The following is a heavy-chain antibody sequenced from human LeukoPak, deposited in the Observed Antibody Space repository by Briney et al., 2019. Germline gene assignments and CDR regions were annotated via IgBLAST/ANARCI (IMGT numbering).Heavy chain of an antibody. J-gene: IGHJ4*02. V-gene: IGHV4-59*08. CDR1: GGSISSYY. D-gene: IGHD3-3*01. CDR2: IYYSGST. CDR3: ARHGYDFWSGYPLSGLDY. Sequence: PSETLSLTCTVSGGSISSYYWSWIRQPPGKGLEWIGYIYYSGSTNYNPSLKSRVTTSVDTSKNQFSLKLSSVTAADTAVYYCARHGYDFWSGYPLSGLDYWGQGTLVTVSS.